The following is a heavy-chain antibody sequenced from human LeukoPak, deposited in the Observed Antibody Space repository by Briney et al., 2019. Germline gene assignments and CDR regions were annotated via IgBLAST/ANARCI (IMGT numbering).Heavy chain of an antibody. CDR1: GFTFYDYG. CDR3: ARVPPDDYGDYYYFDY. V-gene: IGHV3-20*04. Sequence: GGTLRLSCAVSGFTFYDYGMNGVPQAPGRGLEGGSAINWNGGSTNYADSVKGLFTISRHHAQNSLFLQMNSLRAGDTALYYCARVPPDDYGDYYYFDYWGQGTLVTVSS. D-gene: IGHD4-17*01. CDR2: INWNGGST. J-gene: IGHJ4*02.